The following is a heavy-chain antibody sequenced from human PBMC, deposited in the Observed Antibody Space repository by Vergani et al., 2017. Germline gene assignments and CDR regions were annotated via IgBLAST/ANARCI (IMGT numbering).Heavy chain of an antibody. Sequence: QVQLQESGPGLVKPSETLSLTCTVSGGSISSYYWCWIRQPPGKGLEWIGYIYYSGSTYYNPSLKSRVTISVDTSKNQFSLKLSSVTAADTAVYYCARTRRYFDWLRYGMDVWGQGP. J-gene: IGHJ6*02. D-gene: IGHD3-9*01. CDR2: IYYSGST. CDR1: GGSISSYY. V-gene: IGHV4-59*08. CDR3: ARTRRYFDWLRYGMDV.